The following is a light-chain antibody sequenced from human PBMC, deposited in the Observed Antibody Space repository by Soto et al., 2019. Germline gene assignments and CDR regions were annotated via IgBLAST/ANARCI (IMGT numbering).Light chain of an antibody. CDR3: QQYNNWPWT. J-gene: IGKJ1*01. Sequence: EIVMTQSPATLSVSPGERATLSCRASQSVSSNLAWYQQKPDQAPRLLIYGASTRATGIPARFGGSRSGTEFTLTISSLQSEDFAVYYCQQYNNWPWTFGQGTKVEIK. CDR1: QSVSSN. V-gene: IGKV3-15*01. CDR2: GAS.